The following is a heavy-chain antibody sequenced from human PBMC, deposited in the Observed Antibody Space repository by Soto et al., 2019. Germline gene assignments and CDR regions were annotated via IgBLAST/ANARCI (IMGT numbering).Heavy chain of an antibody. CDR3: AHAIFTPVTTYYFAY. CDR2: IYWDDDK. Sequence: QITLKESGPTLVKPTQTLTLTCTFSGFSLSTSGVGVGWIRQPPGKALEWLALIYWDDDKRYSPSLKSRLTITKDPSKIQLVLTVTNMDPVDTATYCCAHAIFTPVTTYYFAYWGQGTLVTVSS. V-gene: IGHV2-5*02. CDR1: GFSLSTSGVG. J-gene: IGHJ4*02. D-gene: IGHD4-17*01.